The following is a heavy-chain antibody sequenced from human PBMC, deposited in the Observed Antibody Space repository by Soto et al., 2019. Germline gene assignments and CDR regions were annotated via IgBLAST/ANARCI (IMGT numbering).Heavy chain of an antibody. J-gene: IGHJ4*02. V-gene: IGHV4-61*08. CDR3: ARLGNQAAAALDY. CDR1: GGSISSGGYS. CDR2: IYYSGST. D-gene: IGHD6-13*01. Sequence: SETLSLTCTVAGGSISSGGYSWIWIRQPPGKGLEWIGYIYYSGSTNYNPSLKSRVTISVDTSKNQFSLKLSSVTAADTAVYYCARLGNQAAAALDYWGQGTLVTVSS.